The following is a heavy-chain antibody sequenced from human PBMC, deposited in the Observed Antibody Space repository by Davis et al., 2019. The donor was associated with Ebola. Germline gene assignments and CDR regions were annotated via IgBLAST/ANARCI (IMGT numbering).Heavy chain of an antibody. V-gene: IGHV1-69*13. J-gene: IGHJ6*02. CDR3: ACPFKRISGTIPGTFYYYYAMDV. D-gene: IGHD1/OR15-1a*01. Sequence: SVKVSCKTSGGTFSSCAVTWVRQAPGQGLEWMGGIIPIFATTNYAQKFQGRVTITADESTNTTYMELSSLRSEDTAVYYCACPFKRISGTIPGTFYYYYAMDVWGQGTTVTVSS. CDR2: IIPIFATT. CDR1: GGTFSSCA.